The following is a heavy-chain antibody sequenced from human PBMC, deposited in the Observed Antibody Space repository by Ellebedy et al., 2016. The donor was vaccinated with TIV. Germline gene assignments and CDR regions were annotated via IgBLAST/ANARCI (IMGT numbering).Heavy chain of an antibody. Sequence: MPSETLSLTCSVSGDSMSSYFWSWIRQPPGKGLEWIGYIYYSGSTNYNPSLKSRVTMSVDTSKNHFSLKLNSVTAADTAVYYCARHSSARYYGSGSYYFDYWGQGTLVTVSS. CDR3: ARHSSARYYGSGSYYFDY. J-gene: IGHJ4*02. V-gene: IGHV4-59*08. CDR2: IYYSGST. D-gene: IGHD3-10*01. CDR1: GDSMSSYF.